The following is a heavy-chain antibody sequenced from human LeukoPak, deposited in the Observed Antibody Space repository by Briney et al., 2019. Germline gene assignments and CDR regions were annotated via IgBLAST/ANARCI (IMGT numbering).Heavy chain of an antibody. CDR2: IKQDETEK. CDR1: GFTFSNFW. D-gene: IGHD3-10*01. Sequence: PGESLRLSCTASGFTFSNFWMGWVRQAPGKGLEWVANIKQDETEKFYLGSVKGRFTISRDNAKNSLYLQMNSLRAEDTAVYYCARCFGHPQGMDVWGQGTTVTVSS. J-gene: IGHJ6*02. CDR3: ARCFGHPQGMDV. V-gene: IGHV3-7*01.